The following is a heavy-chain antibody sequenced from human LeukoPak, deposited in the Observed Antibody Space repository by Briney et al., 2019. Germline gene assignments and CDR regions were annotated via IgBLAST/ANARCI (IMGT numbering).Heavy chain of an antibody. CDR2: ISSSGKNI. J-gene: IGHJ3*02. CDR1: GFTFSDYY. Sequence: PGGSLRLSCAASGFTFSDYYMSWIRQAPGNGLEWVSYISSSGKNIYYADSVKGRFTISKDNAKKSLYLQMNSLRVEDTAVYYCAGEARGYMAFQIWGQGTMVTVSS. CDR3: AGEARGYMAFQI. V-gene: IGHV3-11*01. D-gene: IGHD2-2*02.